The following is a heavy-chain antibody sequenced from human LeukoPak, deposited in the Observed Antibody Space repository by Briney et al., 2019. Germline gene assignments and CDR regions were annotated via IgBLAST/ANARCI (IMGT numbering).Heavy chain of an antibody. D-gene: IGHD6-13*01. CDR2: IYPGDSDT. J-gene: IGHJ4*02. CDR1: GYSFTSYW. Sequence: GESLKISCKGSGYSFTSYWIGWARPMPGKGLEWMGIIYPGDSDTRYSPSFQGQVTISADKSISTAYLQWSSLKASDTAMYYCARRGLAIATTADYWGQGTLVTVSS. CDR3: ARRGLAIATTADY. V-gene: IGHV5-51*01.